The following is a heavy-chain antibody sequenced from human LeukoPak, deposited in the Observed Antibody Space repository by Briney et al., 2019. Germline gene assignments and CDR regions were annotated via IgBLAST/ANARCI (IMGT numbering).Heavy chain of an antibody. CDR2: INPNSGGT. D-gene: IGHD2-21*01. J-gene: IGHJ5*02. V-gene: IGHV1-2*02. CDR3: ERDKLDCGGDCYDWFDP. Sequence: ASVKVSCKASGYTSTGYYMHWVRQAPGQGLEWMGWINPNSGGTNYAQKFQGRVTMTRDTSISTAYMELSRLRSDDTAVYYCERDKLDCGGDCYDWFDPWGQGTLVTVSS. CDR1: GYTSTGYY.